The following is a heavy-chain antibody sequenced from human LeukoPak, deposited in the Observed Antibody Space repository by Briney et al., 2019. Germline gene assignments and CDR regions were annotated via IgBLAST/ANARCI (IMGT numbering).Heavy chain of an antibody. D-gene: IGHD3-10*01. CDR1: GYTFTSYG. Sequence: ASVKVSCKASGYTFTSYGISWVRQAPGQGLEWMGWISAYNGNTNYAQKLQGRVTMTTDTSTSTAYMELRSLRSDDTAVCYCARVYYYYGSGSHNWFDPWGQGTLVTVSS. J-gene: IGHJ5*02. CDR3: ARVYYYYGSGSHNWFDP. V-gene: IGHV1-18*01. CDR2: ISAYNGNT.